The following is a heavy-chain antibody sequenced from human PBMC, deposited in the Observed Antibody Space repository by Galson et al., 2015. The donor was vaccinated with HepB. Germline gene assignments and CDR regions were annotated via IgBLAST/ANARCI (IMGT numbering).Heavy chain of an antibody. D-gene: IGHD6-13*01. CDR1: GFTFSSYS. J-gene: IGHJ5*02. CDR2: ISSSSSYI. Sequence: SLRLSCAASGFTFSSYSMNWVRQAPGKGLEWVSSISSSSSYIYYADSVKGRFTISRDNAKDSLYLQMNSLRAEDTAVYYCAREEPEGYSSSWYSPLGWFDPWGQGTLVTVSS. CDR3: AREEPEGYSSSWYSPLGWFDP. V-gene: IGHV3-21*01.